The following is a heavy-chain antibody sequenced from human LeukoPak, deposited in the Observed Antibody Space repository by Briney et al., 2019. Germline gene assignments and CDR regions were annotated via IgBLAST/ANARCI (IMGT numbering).Heavy chain of an antibody. CDR2: ISNDGSRK. CDR1: GFTFRNYW. Sequence: GGSLRLSCEVSGFTFRNYWMNWVRQAPGKGLEWVAIISNDGSRKYYAHSVEGRFTISRDNSKNTLYLQMDSLRAEDTAVYYCARDRAWNYFDYWGQGTLVTVSS. J-gene: IGHJ4*02. D-gene: IGHD3-3*01. V-gene: IGHV3-30*03. CDR3: ARDRAWNYFDY.